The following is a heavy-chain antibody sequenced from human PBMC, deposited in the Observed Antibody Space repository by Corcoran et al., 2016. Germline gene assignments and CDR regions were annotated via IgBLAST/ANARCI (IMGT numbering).Heavy chain of an antibody. CDR1: GFTFSSYS. CDR3: ARDQDFWSGYGPDWFDP. CDR2: ISSSSSTI. J-gene: IGHJ5*02. V-gene: IGHV3-48*04. D-gene: IGHD3-3*01. Sequence: EVQLVESGGGLVQPGGSLRLSCAASGFTFSSYSMNWVRQAPGKGLEWVSYISSSSSTIYYADSVKGRFTISRDNAKNALYLQMNSLRAEDTAVYYCARDQDFWSGYGPDWFDPWGQGTLVTVSS.